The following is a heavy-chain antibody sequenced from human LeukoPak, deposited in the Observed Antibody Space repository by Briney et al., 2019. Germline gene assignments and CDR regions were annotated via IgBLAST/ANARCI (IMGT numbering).Heavy chain of an antibody. V-gene: IGHV4-34*01. Sequence: SETLSLTCAVYGGSFSGYYWSWIRQPPGKGLEWIGEINHSGSTNYNPSLKSRVTISVDTSKNQFSLKLSSVTAADTAVYYCAREGRVSSSGWYRYFQHWGQGTLVTVSS. D-gene: IGHD6-19*01. CDR3: AREGRVSSSGWYRYFQH. CDR2: INHSGST. CDR1: GGSFSGYY. J-gene: IGHJ1*01.